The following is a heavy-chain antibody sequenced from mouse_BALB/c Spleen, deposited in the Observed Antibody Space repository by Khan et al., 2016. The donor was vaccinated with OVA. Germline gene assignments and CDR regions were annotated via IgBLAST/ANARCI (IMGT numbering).Heavy chain of an antibody. J-gene: IGHJ3*01. Sequence: QVQLKQPGAELARPGVSVKISCRASGYLFTDYAMHWVKQRHAKRLVWTGVISTNYGAADYNQKFQGRVSMTVDRSSSTVSMDLARLTSEDSAIDNCIRGGLFAFWGEGTLVNVSA. V-gene: IGHV1S137*01. D-gene: IGHD1-1*02. CDR2: ISTNYGAA. CDR3: IRGGLFAF. CDR1: GYLFTDYA.